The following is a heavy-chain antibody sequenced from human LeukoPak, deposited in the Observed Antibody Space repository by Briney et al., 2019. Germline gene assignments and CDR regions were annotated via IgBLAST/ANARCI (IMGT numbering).Heavy chain of an antibody. D-gene: IGHD6-13*01. CDR3: ARPPGIAAAGTGY. CDR2: ISAYNGNT. CDR1: GYTFTSYG. V-gene: IGHV1-18*01. Sequence: ASVKVSCKASGYTFTSYGISWVRQAPGQGLEWMGWISAYNGNTNYAQKFQGRVTITRDTSASTAYMELSSLRSEDTAVYYCARPPGIAAAGTGYWGQGTLVTVSS. J-gene: IGHJ4*02.